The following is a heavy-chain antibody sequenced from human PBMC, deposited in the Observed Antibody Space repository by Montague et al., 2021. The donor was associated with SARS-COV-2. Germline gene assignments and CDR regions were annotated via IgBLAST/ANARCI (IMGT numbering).Heavy chain of an antibody. CDR3: AKEQYSSSWSDFDY. D-gene: IGHD6-13*01. V-gene: IGHV3-30*04. CDR2: ISYDGSKK. CDR1: GFTFSTYP. J-gene: IGHJ4*02. Sequence: SLRLSCAASGFTFSTYPMHWVRQAPGKGLEWLVVISYDGSKKDYADSVKGRFTISRDNSENMLYLQMNSLRAEDTAVYYCAKEQYSSSWSDFDYWGQGTVVAFSS.